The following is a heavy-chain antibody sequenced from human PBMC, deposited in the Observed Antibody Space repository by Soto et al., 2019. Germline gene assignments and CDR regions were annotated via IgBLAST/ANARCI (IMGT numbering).Heavy chain of an antibody. Sequence: QVQLVQSGAEVKKPGASVKVSCKASGYTFNTYGISWVRQAPGQGLEWMGWISPFNGNTKYAQQFQGRVTMTTDTSTSTAYMELRSLRSDDTALYYCAREYSSSWYGWFHPWGQGTLVNVSS. J-gene: IGHJ5*02. V-gene: IGHV1-18*04. CDR3: AREYSSSWYGWFHP. CDR1: GYTFNTYG. CDR2: ISPFNGNT. D-gene: IGHD6-13*01.